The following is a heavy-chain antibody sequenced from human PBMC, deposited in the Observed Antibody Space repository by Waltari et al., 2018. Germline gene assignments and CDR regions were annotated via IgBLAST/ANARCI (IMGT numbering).Heavy chain of an antibody. Sequence: QLQLQESGPGLVKPSETLSLTCTVSGGSISSSSYYWGWIRQPPGKGLEWIGSIYYSGSTYYNPSLKSRVTISVDTSKNQFSLKLSSVTAADTAVYYCARDRNYYDSSGYYYFQHWGQGTLVTVSS. D-gene: IGHD3-22*01. CDR3: ARDRNYYDSSGYYYFQH. J-gene: IGHJ1*01. CDR1: GGSISSSSYY. CDR2: IYYSGST. V-gene: IGHV4-39*02.